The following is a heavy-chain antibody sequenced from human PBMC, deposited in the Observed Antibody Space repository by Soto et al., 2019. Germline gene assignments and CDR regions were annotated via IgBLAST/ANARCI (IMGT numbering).Heavy chain of an antibody. D-gene: IGHD6-6*01. J-gene: IGHJ4*02. CDR1: VFTFSSYA. CDR2: ISGSGGST. Sequence: PGGSLLLSCAASVFTFSSYAMSWVRQAPGKGLEWVSAISGSGGSTYYADSVKGRFTISRDNSKNTLYLQMNSLRAEDTAVYYCAKEKEAYSSSEAFDYWGQGTMVTVSS. CDR3: AKEKEAYSSSEAFDY. V-gene: IGHV3-23*01.